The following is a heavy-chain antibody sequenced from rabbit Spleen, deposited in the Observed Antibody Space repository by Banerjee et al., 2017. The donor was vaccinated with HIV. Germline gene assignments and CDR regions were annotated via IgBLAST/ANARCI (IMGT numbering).Heavy chain of an antibody. J-gene: IGHJ4*01. Sequence: QEQLKENGGGLVQPGGSLTLSCKASGIDLSSNAMSWVRQAPGKGLEWIGDIYPGFGITNYANWVNGRFTISSHNAQNTLYLQLNSLTAADTATYFCARDLDGVIGWNFGWWGPGTLVT. CDR3: ARDLDGVIGWNFGW. CDR2: IYPGFGIT. D-gene: IGHD4-1*01. V-gene: IGHV1S47*01. CDR1: GIDLSSNA.